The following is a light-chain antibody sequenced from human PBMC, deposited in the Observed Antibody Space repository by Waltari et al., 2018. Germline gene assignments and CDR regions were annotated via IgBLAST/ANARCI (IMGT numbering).Light chain of an antibody. J-gene: IGKJ4*02. CDR3: QQYENWPLT. CDR1: QSLSSN. Sequence: EILMTQSPATLSVSPGESATLSCRASQSLSSNLAWYQQKPRQAPRLLFYVASTRDTGIPSRFSGSGSGTDFTLTISSLQSEDFALYYCQQYENWPLTFGGGTKVDIK. V-gene: IGKV3-15*01. CDR2: VAS.